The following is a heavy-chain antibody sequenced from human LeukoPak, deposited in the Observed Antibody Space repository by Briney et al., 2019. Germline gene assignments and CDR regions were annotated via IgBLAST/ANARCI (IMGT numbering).Heavy chain of an antibody. D-gene: IGHD1-26*01. J-gene: IGHJ4*02. CDR3: AREARARWEPYYFDY. Sequence: SVKVSGKASGGTFSSYAISWVRQAPGQGLEWMGGIIPIFGTANYAQKFQGRVTITTDESTSTAYMELSSLRSEDTAVYYCAREARARWEPYYFDYWGQGTLVTVSS. V-gene: IGHV1-69*05. CDR2: IIPIFGTA. CDR1: GGTFSSYA.